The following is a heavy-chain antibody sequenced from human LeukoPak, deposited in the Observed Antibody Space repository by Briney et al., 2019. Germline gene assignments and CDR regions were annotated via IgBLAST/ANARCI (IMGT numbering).Heavy chain of an antibody. Sequence: GASVKVSCKSAGYTFATYGISWVRQAPGQGLEWMGWISPYNGNPSYAQKFQGRVTMTTDTATSTAYMELRSLRSDDTAVCYCTRDQRAVDRTMSYYWGQGTLVTVSS. J-gene: IGHJ4*02. CDR3: TRDQRAVDRTMSYY. CDR2: ISPYNGNP. D-gene: IGHD5-18*01. V-gene: IGHV1-18*01. CDR1: GYTFATYG.